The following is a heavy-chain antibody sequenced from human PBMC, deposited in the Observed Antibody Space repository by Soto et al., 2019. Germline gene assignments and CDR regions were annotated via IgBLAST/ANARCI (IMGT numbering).Heavy chain of an antibody. CDR2: ISGSGGST. Sequence: EVQLLESGGGLVQPGGSLRLSCAASGFTFSSYAMSWVRQAPGKRLEWVSAISGSGGSTYYADSVKGRFTISRDNYKNALYLQMKSLRAEDTAVYYCEKSSRSSNPATMVRGVQSYYYYYGMDAWGQGTTVTVSS. J-gene: IGHJ6*02. CDR3: EKSSRSSNPATMVRGVQSYYYYYGMDA. D-gene: IGHD3-10*01. CDR1: GFTFSSYA. V-gene: IGHV3-23*01.